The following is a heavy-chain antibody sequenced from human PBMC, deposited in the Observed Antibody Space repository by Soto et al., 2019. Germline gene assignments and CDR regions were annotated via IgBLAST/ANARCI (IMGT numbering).Heavy chain of an antibody. V-gene: IGHV4-38-2*01. J-gene: IGHJ4*02. Sequence: SETLSLTCAVSGYSISSGYYWGWIRQPPGKGLEWIGSIYHSGSTYYNPSLKSRVTISVDTSKNQFSLKLSSVTAADTAVYYCARYYYDGSGYYPFDYWGQGTLVTVSS. CDR2: IYHSGST. D-gene: IGHD3-22*01. CDR3: ARYYYDGSGYYPFDY. CDR1: GYSISSGYY.